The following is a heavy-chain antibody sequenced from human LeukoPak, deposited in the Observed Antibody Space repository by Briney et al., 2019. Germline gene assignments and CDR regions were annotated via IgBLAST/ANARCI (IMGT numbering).Heavy chain of an antibody. CDR3: ARDGLDV. Sequence: PGRSLRLSCAASGFTFDDYAMHWVRQAPGKGLEWVSGISWNSGSIGYADSVKGRFTTSRDNSKNTLYLQMNSLRAEDTAVYYCARDGLDVWGQGTTVTVSS. J-gene: IGHJ6*02. CDR1: GFTFDDYA. CDR2: ISWNSGSI. V-gene: IGHV3-9*01.